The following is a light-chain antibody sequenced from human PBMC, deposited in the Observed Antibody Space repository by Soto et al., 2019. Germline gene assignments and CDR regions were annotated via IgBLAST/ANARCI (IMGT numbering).Light chain of an antibody. J-gene: IGLJ2*01. CDR2: EDN. V-gene: IGLV1-51*02. CDR1: SSNIGNNY. Sequence: QSVLTQPPSVSAAPGQRVTISCPGSSSNIGNNYVSWYQQIPGTAPKLLIYEDNKRPSGIPDRFSGSKSGTSATLGITGLQTGDEADYYCASLDSSLSAGGFGGRTKVTVL. CDR3: ASLDSSLSAGG.